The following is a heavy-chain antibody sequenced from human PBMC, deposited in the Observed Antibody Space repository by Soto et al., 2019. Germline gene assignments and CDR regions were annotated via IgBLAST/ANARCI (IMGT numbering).Heavy chain of an antibody. CDR2: IISNSDGGTA. CDR1: GFTFKNAW. CDR3: TTDEGDRRSFYNFDY. J-gene: IGHJ4*02. Sequence: EVQLVESGGGLGEPGGSLRLSCEASGFTFKNAWMSWLRQAPGRGLEWVGRIISNSDGGTAEYAAPVNGRFTIARDDSQNTLYLQMNSLKTEHTAVYYCTTDEGDRRSFYNFDYWGQGALVTVSS. V-gene: IGHV3-15*07. D-gene: IGHD3-16*01.